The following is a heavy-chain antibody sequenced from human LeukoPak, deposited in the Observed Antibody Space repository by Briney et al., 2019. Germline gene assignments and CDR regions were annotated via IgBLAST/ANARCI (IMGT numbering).Heavy chain of an antibody. CDR3: ARPLRLANSYFDY. J-gene: IGHJ4*02. D-gene: IGHD6-19*01. V-gene: IGHV4-39*01. CDR1: GGSISSSGYY. CDR2: IYYSGST. Sequence: SETLSLTCTVSGGSISSSGYYWGWIRQPPGKGLEWIGTIYYSGSTYYNLSLKSRVTISVDTSKNQFSLKLSSVTAADTAVYYCARPLRLANSYFDYWGQGTLVTVSS.